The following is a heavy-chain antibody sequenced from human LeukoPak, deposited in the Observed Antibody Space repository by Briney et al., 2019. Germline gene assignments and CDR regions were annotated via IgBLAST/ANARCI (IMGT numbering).Heavy chain of an antibody. V-gene: IGHV4-34*01. CDR2: INHSGST. CDR1: GGSFSGYY. J-gene: IGHJ5*02. D-gene: IGHD3-10*01. Sequence: SETLSLTCAVYGGSFSGYYWSWIRQPPGKGLEWIGEINHSGSTNYNPSLKSRVTISVDTSKNQFSLKLSSVTAADTAVYYCARGGNYYGSGSHGWFDPWGQGTLVTVSS. CDR3: ARGGNYYGSGSHGWFDP.